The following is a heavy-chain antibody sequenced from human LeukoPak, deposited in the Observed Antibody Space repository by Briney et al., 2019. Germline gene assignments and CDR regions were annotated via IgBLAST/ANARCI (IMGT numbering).Heavy chain of an antibody. CDR3: ATQGRSAMLGI. D-gene: IGHD3-3*01. CDR1: GFTFSTYE. CDR2: ISRSGTTI. V-gene: IGHV3-48*03. J-gene: IGHJ3*02. Sequence: PGGSLRLSCTASGFTFSTYEMNWVRQAPGKGLEWVSYISRSGTTIYYADSVKGRFTISRDSAKNSLFLQMNSLRAEDTAVYYCATQGRSAMLGIWGKGTMVTVSS.